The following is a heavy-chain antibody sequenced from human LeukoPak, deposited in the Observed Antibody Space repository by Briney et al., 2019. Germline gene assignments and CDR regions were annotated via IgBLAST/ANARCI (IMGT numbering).Heavy chain of an antibody. J-gene: IGHJ4*02. CDR3: ARKGTDTSASRFDY. D-gene: IGHD3/OR15-3a*01. Sequence: PGGSLRLSCAASGFTFSSYYMNWVRQAPGKGLEWVSSISSSSSDMRYADALKGRFTTSRDNAKSSLYLQMNSLRAEDTAVYYCARKGTDTSASRFDYWGQGTLVTVSS. CDR1: GFTFSSYY. V-gene: IGHV3-21*01. CDR2: ISSSSSDM.